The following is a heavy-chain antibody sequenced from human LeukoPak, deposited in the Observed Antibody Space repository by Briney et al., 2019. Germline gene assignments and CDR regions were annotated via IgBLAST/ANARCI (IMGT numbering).Heavy chain of an antibody. J-gene: IGHJ3*02. V-gene: IGHV4-38-2*01. Sequence: SETLSLTCGVSGYSISSGYYWGWIRQPPGKGLEWIGSIDHTGSTYYNPSLKSRVIISLDTSKKQFSLKLSSVIAADTAVYFCARGCSHSSCYIRDAFDIWGQGTMVTVSS. CDR1: GYSISSGYY. D-gene: IGHD2-2*02. CDR3: ARGCSHSSCYIRDAFDI. CDR2: IDHTGST.